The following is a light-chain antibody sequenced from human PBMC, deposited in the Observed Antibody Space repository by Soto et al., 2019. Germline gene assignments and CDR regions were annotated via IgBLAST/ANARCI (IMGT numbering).Light chain of an antibody. V-gene: IGKV2-28*01. CDR3: MQALQTPIT. CDR1: SRLLHSNGYNY. J-gene: IGKJ5*01. CDR2: LGS. Sequence: VMTQSPPSPPPSPGEAASIFSRSSSRLLHSNGYNYLDWYLQKPGQSPQLLIYLGSNRASGVPDRFSGSGSGTDFTLKISRVEAEDVGVYYCMQALQTPITFGQGTRLEIK.